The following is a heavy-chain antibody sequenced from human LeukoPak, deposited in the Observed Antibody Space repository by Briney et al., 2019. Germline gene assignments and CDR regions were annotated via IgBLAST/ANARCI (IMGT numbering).Heavy chain of an antibody. CDR3: ASRRSDDFWSGYYMDV. Sequence: GGSLRLSCAASGFTFSSYWMSWVRQAPGKGLEWVANIKQDGSEKYYVDSVKGRFTISRDNAKNSLYLQMNSLRAEDTAVYYCASRRSDDFWSGYYMDVWGKGTTVTVSS. CDR2: IKQDGSEK. CDR1: GFTFSSYW. D-gene: IGHD3-3*01. J-gene: IGHJ6*03. V-gene: IGHV3-7*01.